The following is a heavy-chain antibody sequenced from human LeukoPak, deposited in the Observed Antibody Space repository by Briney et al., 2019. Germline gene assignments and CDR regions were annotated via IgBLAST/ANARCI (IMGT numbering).Heavy chain of an antibody. CDR2: ISSSGSTI. D-gene: IGHD5-18*01. CDR1: GFTFSDYY. V-gene: IGHV3-11*04. Sequence: GGSLRLSCAASGFTFSDYYMSWIRQAPGKGLEWVAYISSSGSTIYYADSVKGRFTISRDNAKNSLYLQMNSLRAEDTAVYYCAREPQCGYSYGEPDYWGQGTLVTVSS. J-gene: IGHJ4*02. CDR3: AREPQCGYSYGEPDY.